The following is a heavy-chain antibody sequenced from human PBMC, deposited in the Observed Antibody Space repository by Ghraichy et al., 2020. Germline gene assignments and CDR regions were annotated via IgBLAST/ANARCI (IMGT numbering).Heavy chain of an antibody. J-gene: IGHJ5*02. D-gene: IGHD3-10*01. Sequence: SETLSLTCTVSGGSISSYYWSWIRQPPGKGLEWIGYIYYSGSTNYNPSLKSRVTISVDTSKNQFSLKLSSVTAADTAVYYCARDRNGIWFGELLSWGQGTLVTVSS. V-gene: IGHV4-59*01. CDR3: ARDRNGIWFGELLS. CDR2: IYYSGST. CDR1: GGSISSYY.